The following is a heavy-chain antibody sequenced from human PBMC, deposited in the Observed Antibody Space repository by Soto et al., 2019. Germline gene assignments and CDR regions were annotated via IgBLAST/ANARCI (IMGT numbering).Heavy chain of an antibody. CDR2: ISFDGYNK. J-gene: IGHJ3*01. D-gene: IGHD3-3*01. CDR3: ARAPDDDFWSAYSS. V-gene: IGHV3-30-3*01. Sequence: GSRGIACAASGFTFSHYAMHVFRQAPGKGLEWVAVISFDGYNKYYADSVKGRFTISRDNSKNTLSLQMNSLRAEDTDVYYSARAPDDDFWSAYSSWGQGTMVTV. CDR1: GFTFSHYA.